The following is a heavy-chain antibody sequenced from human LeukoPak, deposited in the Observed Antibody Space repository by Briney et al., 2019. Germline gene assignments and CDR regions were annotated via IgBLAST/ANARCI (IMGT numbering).Heavy chain of an antibody. Sequence: SENLSLTCAVYGGSFSGYYWSWIRQPPGKGLEWIGEINHSGSTNYNPSLKSRVTISVDTSKNQFSLKLSSVTAADTAVYYCARGERATIKHYFDYWGQGTLVTVSS. D-gene: IGHD5-24*01. CDR1: GGSFSGYY. CDR3: ARGERATIKHYFDY. J-gene: IGHJ4*02. CDR2: INHSGST. V-gene: IGHV4-34*01.